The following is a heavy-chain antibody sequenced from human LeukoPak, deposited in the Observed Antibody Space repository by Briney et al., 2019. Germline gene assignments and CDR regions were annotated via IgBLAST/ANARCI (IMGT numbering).Heavy chain of an antibody. J-gene: IGHJ4*02. CDR3: ARAVKYQRLGEY. V-gene: IGHV3-30*04. CDR1: GFTSTIYA. CDR2: TLYDGSNK. D-gene: IGHD2-2*01. Sequence: GGSLRLSCAASGFTSTIYAMHWVRQAPGKGLGWGAVTLYDGSNKYYTDSVKGRFTIPRDNSKNTLYLQMNRRRAEDTAVYYCARAVKYQRLGEYWGQGTLVTVSS.